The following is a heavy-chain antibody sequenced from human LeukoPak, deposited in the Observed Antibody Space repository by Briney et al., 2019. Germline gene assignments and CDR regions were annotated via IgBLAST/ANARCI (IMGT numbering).Heavy chain of an antibody. CDR1: GGTFSSYA. CDR3: ARDPLGHCSGTNCYTRMEFDY. V-gene: IGHV1-69*13. CDR2: IIPDFGTT. Sequence: SVKVSCKASGGTFSSYAINWVRQAPGQGLEWMGGIIPDFGTTNYAQKLQGRVTITADESTCTAYMELSSLRSEDTAVYYCARDPLGHCSGTNCYTRMEFDYWGQGTVVTVSS. D-gene: IGHD2-2*02. J-gene: IGHJ4*02.